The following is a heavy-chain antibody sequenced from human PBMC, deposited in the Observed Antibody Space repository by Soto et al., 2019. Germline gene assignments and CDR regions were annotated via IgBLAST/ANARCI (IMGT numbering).Heavy chain of an antibody. CDR1: GGSISSSSYY. Sequence: SETLSLTCTVSGGSISSSSYYWGWIRQPPGKGLEWIGSIYYSGSTYYNPSLKSRVTISVDTSKNQFSLKLSSVTAADTAVYYCARQVIVLVPAAIADYGMDVWGQGTTVTVSS. V-gene: IGHV4-39*01. D-gene: IGHD2-2*01. CDR2: IYYSGST. J-gene: IGHJ6*02. CDR3: ARQVIVLVPAAIADYGMDV.